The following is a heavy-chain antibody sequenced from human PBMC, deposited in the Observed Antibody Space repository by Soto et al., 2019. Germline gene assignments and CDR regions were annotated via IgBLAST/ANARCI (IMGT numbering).Heavy chain of an antibody. J-gene: IGHJ4*02. Sequence: LVESGGDLVYPGGSLRLSCVASGFRFSDHSMNWVRQAPGKGLQRLSYISSNSDTTYNADSVKGRFTVSRDNAKNALFLQMNSLSDDDTATYYCARLPKGSLVTAWGQGARVTVSS. CDR1: GFRFSDHS. CDR2: ISSNSDTT. CDR3: ARLPKGSLVTA. D-gene: IGHD2-21*02. V-gene: IGHV3-48*02.